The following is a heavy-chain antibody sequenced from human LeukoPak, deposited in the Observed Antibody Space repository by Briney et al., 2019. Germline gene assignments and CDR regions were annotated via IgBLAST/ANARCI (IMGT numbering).Heavy chain of an antibody. CDR2: ISGSGGST. CDR1: GFTFSSYA. J-gene: IGHJ4*02. CDR3: ATHRYTSSWYSDY. V-gene: IGHV3-23*01. Sequence: GGSLRLSCAASGFTFSSYAMSWVRQAPGKGLEWVSAISGSGGSTYYADSVKGRFTISRDNSKGTLFLQMNSLRAEDTAVYYCATHRYTSSWYSDYWGQGTLVTVSS. D-gene: IGHD6-13*01.